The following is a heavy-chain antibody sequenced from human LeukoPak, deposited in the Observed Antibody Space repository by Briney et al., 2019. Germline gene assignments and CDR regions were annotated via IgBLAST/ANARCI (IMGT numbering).Heavy chain of an antibody. J-gene: IGHJ3*02. Sequence: GGSLRLSCAASGFTFSSYAMSWVRQAPGKGLEWVSAISGSGGSTYYADSVEGRFTTPRDNSKNTLYLQMNSLRAEDTAVYYCAKDLSGITIFGVVIIPDAFDIWGQGTMVTVSS. V-gene: IGHV3-23*01. CDR2: ISGSGGST. CDR1: GFTFSSYA. D-gene: IGHD3-3*01. CDR3: AKDLSGITIFGVVIIPDAFDI.